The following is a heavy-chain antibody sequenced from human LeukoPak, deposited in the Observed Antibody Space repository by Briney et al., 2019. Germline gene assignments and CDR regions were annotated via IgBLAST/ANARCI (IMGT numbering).Heavy chain of an antibody. D-gene: IGHD2-2*01. CDR1: GFTSSNAW. J-gene: IGHJ4*02. V-gene: IGHV3-15*01. Sequence: GGSLRLSCAASGFTSSNAWMGWVRQAPGKGLEWVGRIKSKTDGGTTDYAAPVKGRFTISRDDSKNTLYLQMNSLKTEDTAVYYCTRGVVPAAKSDYWGQGTLVTVSS. CDR2: IKSKTDGGTT. CDR3: TRGVVPAAKSDY.